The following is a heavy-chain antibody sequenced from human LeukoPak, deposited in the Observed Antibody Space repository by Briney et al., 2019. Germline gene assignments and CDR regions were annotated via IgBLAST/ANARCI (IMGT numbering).Heavy chain of an antibody. Sequence: PSETLSLTCTVSGGSISSYYWSWIRQPPGKGLEGIGYIYYSGSTNYNPSLKSRVTISVDTSKSQFSLKLSSVTAADTAVYYCARALYCSSTSCYGDNWFDPWGQGTLVTVSS. D-gene: IGHD2-2*01. CDR2: IYYSGST. V-gene: IGHV4-59*01. CDR1: GGSISSYY. J-gene: IGHJ5*02. CDR3: ARALYCSSTSCYGDNWFDP.